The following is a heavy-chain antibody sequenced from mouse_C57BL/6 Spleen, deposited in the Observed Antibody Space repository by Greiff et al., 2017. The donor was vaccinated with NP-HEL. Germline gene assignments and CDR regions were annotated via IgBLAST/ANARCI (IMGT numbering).Heavy chain of an antibody. D-gene: IGHD2-4*01. Sequence: EVKLQESGPGLVKPSQSLSLTCSVTGYSITSGYYWNWIRQFPGNKLEWMGYISYDGSNNYNPSLKNRISITRDTSKNQFFLKLNSVTTEDTATYYCARDRLHYDYDAYYYAMDYWGQGTSVTVSS. CDR3: ARDRLHYDYDAYYYAMDY. V-gene: IGHV3-6*01. CDR1: GYSITSGYY. J-gene: IGHJ4*01. CDR2: ISYDGSN.